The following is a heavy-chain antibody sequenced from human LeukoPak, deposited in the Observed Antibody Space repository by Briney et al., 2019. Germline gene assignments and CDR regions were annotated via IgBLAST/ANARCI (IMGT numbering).Heavy chain of an antibody. Sequence: SETLSLTCTVSGGSISSYHWIWIRQPAGKGLEWIGRINSNGDTVYNPSLKSRATMSLDMTNNQFPLKLSSVTAADTAVYYCARDRGLDGSDQLDSWGPGTLVTVSS. CDR2: INSNGDT. J-gene: IGHJ5*01. V-gene: IGHV4-4*07. CDR3: ARDRGLDGSDQLDS. CDR1: GGSISSYH. D-gene: IGHD3-10*01.